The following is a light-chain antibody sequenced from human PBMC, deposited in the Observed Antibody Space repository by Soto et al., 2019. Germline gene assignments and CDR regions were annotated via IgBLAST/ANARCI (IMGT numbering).Light chain of an antibody. Sequence: DIVMTQSPDSLAVSLGERATINCKSSQSVLYTSDNSNYLAWYQQKPGQPPKMLIYWASTRESGVPDRFSGSGSGTDFTLTISSLQAEDVAVYSCQQYYGSPLTFGGGTKVEIK. CDR3: QQYYGSPLT. CDR2: WAS. CDR1: QSVLYTSDNSNY. J-gene: IGKJ4*01. V-gene: IGKV4-1*01.